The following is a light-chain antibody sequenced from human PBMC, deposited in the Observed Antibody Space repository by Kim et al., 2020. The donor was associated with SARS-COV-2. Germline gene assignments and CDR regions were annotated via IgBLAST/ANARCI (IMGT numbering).Light chain of an antibody. CDR2: GKN. V-gene: IGLV3-19*01. CDR3: NSRDSNDNVV. J-gene: IGLJ2*01. Sequence: VALGQTVRITCQGHSLRSYYATWYQQKPGQAPILVIYGKNNRPSGIPDRFSGSSSGNTASLTITGTQAGDEADYYCNSRDSNDNVVFGGGTQLTVL. CDR1: SLRSYY.